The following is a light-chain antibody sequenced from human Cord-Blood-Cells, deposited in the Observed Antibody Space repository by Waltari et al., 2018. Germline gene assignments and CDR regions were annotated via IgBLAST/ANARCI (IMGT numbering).Light chain of an antibody. CDR3: QQYGSSPT. CDR1: QSVSSSY. Sequence: EIVLTQSPGTLSLSPGERATLSCRASQSVSSSYLAWYQHKPGQAPRVLIYGASSRATGIPDRFSGSGSGTDFTLTISRLEPEDFAVYYCQQYGSSPTFGGGTKVEIK. V-gene: IGKV3-20*01. J-gene: IGKJ4*01. CDR2: GAS.